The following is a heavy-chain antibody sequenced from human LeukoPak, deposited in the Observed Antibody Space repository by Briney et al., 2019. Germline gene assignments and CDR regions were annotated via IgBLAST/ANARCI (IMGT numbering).Heavy chain of an antibody. D-gene: IGHD6-19*01. Sequence: SVKVSCKASGGTFSSYAISWVRQAPGQGLEWMGGIIPIFGTANYAQKFQGRVTITTDESTSTAYMELSSLRSKDTAVYYCARDHRYSSGWYVGYWGQGTLVTVSS. V-gene: IGHV1-69*05. CDR1: GGTFSSYA. J-gene: IGHJ4*02. CDR2: IIPIFGTA. CDR3: ARDHRYSSGWYVGY.